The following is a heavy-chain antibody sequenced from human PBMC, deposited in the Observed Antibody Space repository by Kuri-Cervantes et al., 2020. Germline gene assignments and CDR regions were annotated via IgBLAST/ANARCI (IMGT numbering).Heavy chain of an antibody. J-gene: IGHJ4*02. V-gene: IGHV3-30-3*01. CDR3: ASDYYGSGSYYNEGYYFDH. D-gene: IGHD3-10*01. Sequence: LPLTCAASGFTFSSYAMHWVRQAPGKGLEWVAVISYDGSNKYYADSVKGRFTISRDNSKNTLYLQMNSLRAEDTAVYYCASDYYGSGSYYNEGYYFDHWGQGTLVTVSS. CDR2: ISYDGSNK. CDR1: GFTFSSYA.